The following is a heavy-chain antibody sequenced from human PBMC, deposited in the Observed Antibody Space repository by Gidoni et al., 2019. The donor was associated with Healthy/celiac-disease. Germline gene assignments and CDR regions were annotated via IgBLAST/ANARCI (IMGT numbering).Heavy chain of an antibody. D-gene: IGHD2-15*01. V-gene: IGHV4-34*01. J-gene: IGHJ5*02. CDR3: ARGEVARHLNWFDP. Sequence: QVQLQQWGAGLLKPSETLSLTCAVYGGSFSGYYWSWSRQPPGKGLEWIGEINHSGSTNYNPSLKSRVTISVDTSKNQFSLKLSSVTAADTAVYYCARGEVARHLNWFDPWGQGTLVTVSS. CDR1: GGSFSGYY. CDR2: INHSGST.